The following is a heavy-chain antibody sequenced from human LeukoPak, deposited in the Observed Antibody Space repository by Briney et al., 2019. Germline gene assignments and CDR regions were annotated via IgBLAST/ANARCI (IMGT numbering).Heavy chain of an antibody. D-gene: IGHD2-2*03. CDR2: ICHSGST. CDR1: GYTISSGYY. J-gene: IGHJ3*02. CDR3: ARVGYCSSTSCYGEDAFDI. Sequence: SESLSLTCTVSGYTISSGYYWGWIRQPPGKGLEWFGSICHSGSTYYNPSLKSRVTISVDTSKNQFSLKLSSVTAADTAVYYCARVGYCSSTSCYGEDAFDIWGQGTMVTVSS. V-gene: IGHV4-38-2*02.